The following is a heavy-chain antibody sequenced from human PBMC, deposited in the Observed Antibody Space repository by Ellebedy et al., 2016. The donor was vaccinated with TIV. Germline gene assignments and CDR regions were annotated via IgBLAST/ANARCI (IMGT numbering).Heavy chain of an antibody. J-gene: IGHJ3*02. CDR2: TNANGGST. Sequence: GESLKISCAASGFNFGTYAMTWVRQAPGKGLEWVSSTNANGGSTYYAGPVKGRFTISRDNSKNTLYLQMTSLSADDTALYYCARWSDDAFDIWGQGTRVTVS. CDR3: ARWSDDAFDI. CDR1: GFNFGTYA. V-gene: IGHV3-23*01. D-gene: IGHD4-23*01.